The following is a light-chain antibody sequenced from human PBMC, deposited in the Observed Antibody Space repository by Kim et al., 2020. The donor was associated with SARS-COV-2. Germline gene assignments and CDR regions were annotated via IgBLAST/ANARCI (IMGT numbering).Light chain of an antibody. CDR2: GKN. CDR3: KSRDTSGNHWV. J-gene: IGLJ3*02. CDR1: SLRSSY. V-gene: IGLV3-19*01. Sequence: SSELTQDPAVSVALGQTVRITCQGDSLRSSYASWYQQKAGQAPVLVIYGKNNRPSGIPDRFSGSSSGNTGSLTITGAQAEDEADYYCKSRDTSGNHWVFGGGTQLTVL.